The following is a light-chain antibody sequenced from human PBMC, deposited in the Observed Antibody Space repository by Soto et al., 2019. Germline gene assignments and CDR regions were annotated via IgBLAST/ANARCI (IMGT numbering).Light chain of an antibody. CDR2: GAS. V-gene: IGKV3-15*01. Sequence: EIVLTQSPGTLSLSPGERATLFCGASQSVSTNYVAWYQQKPGQAPRLLIYGASTRATGIPARFSGSGSGTEFTLTISSLQSEDFAVYYCQQYNNWLLTFGGGTKVDI. CDR3: QQYNNWLLT. CDR1: QSVSTN. J-gene: IGKJ4*01.